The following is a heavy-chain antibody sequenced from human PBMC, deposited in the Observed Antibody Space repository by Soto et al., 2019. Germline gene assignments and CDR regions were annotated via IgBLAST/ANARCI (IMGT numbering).Heavy chain of an antibody. CDR3: AREHMGGTGTIGPHNWFDP. V-gene: IGHV4-34*01. D-gene: IGHD4-17*01. J-gene: IGHJ5*02. CDR1: GGSFSGYY. Sequence: SETLSLTCAVYGGSFSGYYWSWIRQPPGKGLEWIGEINHSGSTNYNPSRKSRGTISVDTSKNQFSLKLSSVTAADTAVYYCAREHMGGTGTIGPHNWFDPWGQGTLVTVS. CDR2: INHSGST.